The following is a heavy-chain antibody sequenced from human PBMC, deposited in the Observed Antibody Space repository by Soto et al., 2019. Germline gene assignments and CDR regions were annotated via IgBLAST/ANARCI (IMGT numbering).Heavy chain of an antibody. Sequence: SETLSLTCTVSGGSISSGGYYWSWIRQHPGKGLEWIGYIYYSGSTYYNPSLKSRVTISVDTSKNQFSLKLSSVTAADTAVYYCARAGGRLKEYYFDYWGQGTLVTVSS. D-gene: IGHD5-12*01. CDR3: ARAGGRLKEYYFDY. V-gene: IGHV4-31*03. CDR2: IYYSGST. J-gene: IGHJ4*02. CDR1: GGSISSGGYY.